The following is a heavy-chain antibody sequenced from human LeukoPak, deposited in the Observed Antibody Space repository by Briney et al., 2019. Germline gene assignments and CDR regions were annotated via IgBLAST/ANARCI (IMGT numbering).Heavy chain of an antibody. V-gene: IGHV1-8*01. Sequence: GASEKVSCKASGYTFTSYDINWVRQATGQGLEWMGWMNPNSGNTGYAQKFQGRVTMTRNTSISTAYMELSSLRSEDTAVYYCARGSYYGSGFLFDYWGQGTLVTVSS. D-gene: IGHD3-10*01. CDR2: MNPNSGNT. CDR1: GYTFTSYD. CDR3: ARGSYYGSGFLFDY. J-gene: IGHJ4*02.